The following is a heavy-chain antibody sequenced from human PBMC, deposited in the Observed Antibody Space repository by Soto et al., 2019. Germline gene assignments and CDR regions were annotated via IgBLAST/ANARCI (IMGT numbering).Heavy chain of an antibody. D-gene: IGHD5-18*01. CDR1: GGSFSSNP. CDR3: ARGGRGYSSAPRYYFDY. CDR2: IIPIFATV. V-gene: IGHV1-69*01. J-gene: IGHJ4*02. Sequence: QVQLVQSGSEVKKPGSSVKVSCKASGGSFSSNPISWVRQAPGQGLEWVAGIIPIFATVHYAQKFQGRVTITAAESTSTAYMELTSLRSEDTAVYFCARGGRGYSSAPRYYFDYWGQGTLVTVS.